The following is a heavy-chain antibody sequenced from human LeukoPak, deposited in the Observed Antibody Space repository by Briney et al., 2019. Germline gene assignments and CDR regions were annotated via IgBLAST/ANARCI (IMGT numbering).Heavy chain of an antibody. D-gene: IGHD3-22*01. CDR2: IGNNGNHF. CDR1: GFTFSSYS. V-gene: IGHV3-21*01. CDR3: ARDSLADGFESSAYTY. Sequence: PGGSLRLSCAASGFTFSSYSMDWVRQAPGKGLEWVSSIGNNGNHFYYADSVKGRFTISRDNAKKSLYLQMNDLGAEDTAVYYCARDSLADGFESSAYTYWGQVAQVTVSS. J-gene: IGHJ4*02.